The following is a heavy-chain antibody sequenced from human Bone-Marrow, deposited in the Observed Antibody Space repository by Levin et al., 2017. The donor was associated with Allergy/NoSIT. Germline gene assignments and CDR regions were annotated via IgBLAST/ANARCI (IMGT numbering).Heavy chain of an antibody. Sequence: HPGGSLRLSCAASGFSVRSNYMSWVRLAPGKGLEWVSVIYGGGNTYSADSVKGRFTISRDNSENTVYLQMNSLRAEDTAVYYCASKAYHSSGFYFEFWGQGTLVTVSS. CDR3: ASKAYHSSGFYFEF. CDR1: GFSVRSNY. CDR2: IYGGGNT. V-gene: IGHV3-53*01. J-gene: IGHJ4*02. D-gene: IGHD3-22*01.